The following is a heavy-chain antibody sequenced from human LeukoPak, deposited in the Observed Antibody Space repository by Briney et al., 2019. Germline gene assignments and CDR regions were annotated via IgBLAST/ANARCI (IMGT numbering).Heavy chain of an antibody. D-gene: IGHD6-13*01. J-gene: IGHJ4*02. CDR2: INSDGSST. CDR1: GFTFSSYW. V-gene: IGHV3-74*01. Sequence: GGSLRLSCAASGFTFSSYWIHWVRQAPGKGLVWVSRINSDGSSTSYADSVRGRFTISRDNAKNTLYLQMNNLRAEDTAVYYCAKDSRHLSSTRGGLKESRGGFSDYWGQGTLVTVSS. CDR3: AKDSRHLSSTRGGLKESRGGFSDY.